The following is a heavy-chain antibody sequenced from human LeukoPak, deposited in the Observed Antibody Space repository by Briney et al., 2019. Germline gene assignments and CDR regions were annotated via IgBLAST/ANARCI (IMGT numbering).Heavy chain of an antibody. CDR2: ISGSGGST. J-gene: IGHJ4*02. D-gene: IGHD3-9*01. Sequence: GGSLRLSCAASGFTFSSYAMSWVRQAPGKGLEWVSAISGSGGSTHYADSVKGRFTISRDNSKNTLYLQMNSLRAEDTAVYYCAKGDAPYDILTGYLYYFDYWGQGTLVTVSS. CDR3: AKGDAPYDILTGYLYYFDY. V-gene: IGHV3-23*01. CDR1: GFTFSSYA.